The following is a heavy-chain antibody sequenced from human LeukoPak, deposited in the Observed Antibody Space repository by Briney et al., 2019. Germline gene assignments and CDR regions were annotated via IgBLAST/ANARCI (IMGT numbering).Heavy chain of an antibody. D-gene: IGHD5-24*01. CDR3: AGLQFGGSTSCYYYYYTDF. V-gene: IGHV1-18*01. CDR2: ISVYNGNT. Sequence: GASVKVSCKASGYIFINYGITWVRQAPGQGLEWMGWISVYNGNTDYPQKFQGRVTMTTDTSTTTAYMELRSLRSDDTAVYYCAGLQFGGSTSCYYYYYTDFWGKGTTVTVSS. CDR1: GYIFINYG. J-gene: IGHJ6*03.